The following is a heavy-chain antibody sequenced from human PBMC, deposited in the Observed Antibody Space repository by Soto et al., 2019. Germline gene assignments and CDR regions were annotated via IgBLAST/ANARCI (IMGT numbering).Heavy chain of an antibody. Sequence: EVQLLESGGGLVQPGGSLRLSCAASGFTFSSYAMSWVRQAPGKGLEWVSAITASGGSTYYADSVKGRFTISRDNSKNTLYLQMNSLRAEDTAVYYCAKSSGYDFWSGYYFDYFDYWGQGTLVTVSS. V-gene: IGHV3-23*01. CDR2: ITASGGST. CDR3: AKSSGYDFWSGYYFDYFDY. D-gene: IGHD3-3*01. CDR1: GFTFSSYA. J-gene: IGHJ4*02.